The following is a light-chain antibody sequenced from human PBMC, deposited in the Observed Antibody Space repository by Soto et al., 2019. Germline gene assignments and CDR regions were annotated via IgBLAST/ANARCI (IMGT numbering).Light chain of an antibody. CDR2: EVD. J-gene: IGLJ3*02. CDR3: SSSADSNNWV. CDR1: SSDVGDYNY. V-gene: IGLV2-8*01. Sequence: QSVLTQPPSASGSPGQSVTISCTGTSSDVGDYNYVSWYQQHPGKAPKLMVYEVDKRPSGVPDRFSGSKSGNTASLTVSGIQAEDEADYYCSSSADSNNWVFGGGTQLTVL.